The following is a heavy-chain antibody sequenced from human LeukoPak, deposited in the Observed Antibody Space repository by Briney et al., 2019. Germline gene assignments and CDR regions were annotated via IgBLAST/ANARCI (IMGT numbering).Heavy chain of an antibody. CDR3: ARSRINTYYYDSSGPGAFDI. CDR1: GYTFTSYG. Sequence: ASVKVSCKASGYTFTSYGINWVRQAPGQGLEWMGWISAYNGNTNYAQKLQGRVTMTTDTSTSTAYMEVRSLRSDDTAVYYCARSRINTYYYDSSGPGAFDIWGQGTMVTVSS. J-gene: IGHJ3*02. V-gene: IGHV1-18*01. D-gene: IGHD3-22*01. CDR2: ISAYNGNT.